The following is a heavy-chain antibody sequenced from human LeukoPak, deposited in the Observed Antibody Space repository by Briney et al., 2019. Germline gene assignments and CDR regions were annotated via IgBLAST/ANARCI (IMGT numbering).Heavy chain of an antibody. CDR2: IYTSGST. Sequence: SETLSLTCAVSGDSIRGNSYYWSWIRQPAGKGLEWIGRIYTSGSTNHNPSLKSRVTMSVDTSKNQFSLKLSSVTAADTAVYYCARGLTGNNYYDSSGYWNAFDIWGQGTMVTVSS. CDR1: GDSIRGNSYY. V-gene: IGHV4-4*07. D-gene: IGHD3-22*01. CDR3: ARGLTGNNYYDSSGYWNAFDI. J-gene: IGHJ3*02.